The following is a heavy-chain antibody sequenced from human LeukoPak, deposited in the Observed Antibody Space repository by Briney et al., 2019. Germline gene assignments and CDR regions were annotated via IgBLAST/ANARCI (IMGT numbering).Heavy chain of an antibody. Sequence: PGGSLRLSCAASGFSFCSYSMNWVRQAPGKGLEWVSYISGSSSTIFSADSVKGRFTISRDNAKNSLSLQMNSLRDEDTAVYYCARLRAGVYFDYWGQGTLVTVSS. J-gene: IGHJ4*02. CDR2: ISGSSSTI. CDR3: ARLRAGVYFDY. CDR1: GFSFCSYS. D-gene: IGHD2-8*01. V-gene: IGHV3-48*02.